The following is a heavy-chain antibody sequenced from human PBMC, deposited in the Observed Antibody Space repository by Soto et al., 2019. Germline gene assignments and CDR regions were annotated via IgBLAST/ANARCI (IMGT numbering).Heavy chain of an antibody. CDR1: GGTFSSYA. D-gene: IGHD4-4*01. CDR2: IIPIFGTA. CDR3: ARGDYKTPFDP. J-gene: IGHJ5*02. V-gene: IGHV1-69*05. Sequence: SVKVSCKASGGTFSSYAISWVRQAPGQGLEWMGGIIPIFGTANYAQKFQGRVTMTRNTSISTAYMELSSLRSEDTAVYYCARGDYKTPFDPWGQGTLVTVSS.